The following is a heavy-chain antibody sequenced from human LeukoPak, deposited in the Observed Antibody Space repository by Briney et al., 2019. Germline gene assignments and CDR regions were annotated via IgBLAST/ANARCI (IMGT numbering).Heavy chain of an antibody. CDR2: INSDGRST. CDR3: ANPLRYFDWVYAFDI. Sequence: GGSLTLSCAASAFTFSSFWMHWVRQAPGKGLVWVSRINSDGRSTSYADSVKGRFTISRDNAKNTLYLQMNSLRAEDTAVYYCANPLRYFDWVYAFDIWGEGTMVTVSS. D-gene: IGHD3-9*01. CDR1: AFTFSSFW. V-gene: IGHV3-74*01. J-gene: IGHJ3*02.